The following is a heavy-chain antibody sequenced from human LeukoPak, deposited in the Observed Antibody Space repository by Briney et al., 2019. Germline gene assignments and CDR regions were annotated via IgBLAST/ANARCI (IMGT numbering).Heavy chain of an antibody. CDR2: IYYSGTT. V-gene: IGHV4-31*03. CDR1: GGSISSGGYS. J-gene: IGHJ4*02. Sequence: SETLSLTCTVSGGSISSGGYSWSWIRQHPGKGLEWIGYIYYSGTTYYNPSLRSRVTISVDTSKTQFSLYLNSVTAADTAVYYCARSDTHHIHSSSWHFDYWGQGTLVTVSS. CDR3: ARSDTHHIHSSSWHFDY. D-gene: IGHD6-13*01.